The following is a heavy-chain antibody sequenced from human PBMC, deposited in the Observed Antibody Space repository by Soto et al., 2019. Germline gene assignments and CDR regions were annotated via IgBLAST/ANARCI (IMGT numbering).Heavy chain of an antibody. Sequence: QVQIMQSGAEAKKPGASVKISCKTSGYIFNSYVMHWVRQAPGQRLEWMGWINGGTGNRKYSQNLQDRVTITRDPSANTAYMELSSLRSEDTAVYYCVRVSSSRPRFGMDVWGQGTTVTVSS. J-gene: IGHJ6*02. CDR2: INGGTGNR. D-gene: IGHD6-6*01. V-gene: IGHV1-3*01. CDR1: GYIFNSYV. CDR3: VRVSSSRPRFGMDV.